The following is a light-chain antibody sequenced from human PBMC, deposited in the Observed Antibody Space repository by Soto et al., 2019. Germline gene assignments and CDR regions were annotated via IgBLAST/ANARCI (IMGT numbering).Light chain of an antibody. V-gene: IGKV1-33*01. J-gene: IGKJ5*01. CDR3: QQYDNLPLI. CDR1: QSISTY. CDR2: DAS. Sequence: DIQMAQPPCSLSASVGGRVTITCRASQSISTYLNWYQQKPGKAPNLLIYDASSLETGVPSRFSGSGSGTDFTLTISSLQPEDFATYYCQQYDNLPLIFGQGTRLEI.